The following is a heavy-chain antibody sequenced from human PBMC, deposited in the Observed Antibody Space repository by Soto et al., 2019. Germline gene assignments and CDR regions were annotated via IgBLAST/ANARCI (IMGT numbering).Heavy chain of an antibody. Sequence: EVQLVESGGGLVKPGGSLRLACTTSGFIFSNAWMSWVRQAPGKGLEWVGRIKSKPDGATTDYAAPVNGRFTISRDDSKNTVFLQMNSLKTEDTAVYYCIVDPDLFDPWGQGTQVTVSS. CDR3: IVDPDLFDP. J-gene: IGHJ5*02. D-gene: IGHD2-15*01. V-gene: IGHV3-15*01. CDR2: IKSKPDGATT. CDR1: GFIFSNAW.